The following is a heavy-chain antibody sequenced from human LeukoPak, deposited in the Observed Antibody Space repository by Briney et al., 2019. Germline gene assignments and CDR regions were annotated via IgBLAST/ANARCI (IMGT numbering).Heavy chain of an antibody. CDR3: ARHAGQSHSGRLDY. CDR1: GYLFIAYY. CDR2: INPRGGST. J-gene: IGHJ4*02. V-gene: IGHV1-46*01. Sequence: ASVKVSCKASGYLFIAYYMHWVRQAPGQGLEWMGIINPRGGSTTYAQKFQGRVTMTRDTSTSTVYMELSSLRSEDTAVYYCARHAGQSHSGRLDYWGQGTLVTVSS. D-gene: IGHD1-26*01.